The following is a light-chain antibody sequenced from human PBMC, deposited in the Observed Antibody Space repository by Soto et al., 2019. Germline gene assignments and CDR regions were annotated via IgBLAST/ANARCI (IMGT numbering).Light chain of an antibody. CDR1: QSVSSSY. J-gene: IGKJ2*01. Sequence: EIVLTQSPGTLSLSPGERATLSCRASQSVSSSYLAWYQQKPGQAPRLLIYGASSRATGIPDRFSGSGSGTDFTVTISRLEPEDFAVYYCQQYGSSPPYTFGQGTKLESK. CDR3: QQYGSSPPYT. CDR2: GAS. V-gene: IGKV3-20*01.